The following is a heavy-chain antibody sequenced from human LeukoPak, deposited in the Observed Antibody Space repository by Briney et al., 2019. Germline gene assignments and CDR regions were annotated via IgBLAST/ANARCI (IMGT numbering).Heavy chain of an antibody. CDR2: INHSGST. CDR1: GGSISSGGYY. V-gene: IGHV4-30-2*01. J-gene: IGHJ4*02. D-gene: IGHD3-3*01. CDR3: ARGRRFLEWLLFDY. Sequence: SQTLSLTCTVSGGSISSGGYYWSWIRQPPGKGLEWIGEINHSGSTNYNPSLKSRVTISVDTSKNQFSLKLSSVTAADTAVYYCARGRRFLEWLLFDYWGQGTLVTVSS.